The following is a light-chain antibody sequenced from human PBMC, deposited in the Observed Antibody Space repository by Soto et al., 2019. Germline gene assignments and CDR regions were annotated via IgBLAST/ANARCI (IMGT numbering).Light chain of an antibody. CDR2: GAA. Sequence: ETVMTQSPATLSVSPGERATLSCRASQSVFSSLAWYQHKPGQAPRLLIYGAATRATGIPARFSGRGSGTEFTLTISSLQSDDIAVYYCQQYDNWPAFGQGTKVEI. V-gene: IGKV3-15*01. J-gene: IGKJ1*01. CDR3: QQYDNWPA. CDR1: QSVFSS.